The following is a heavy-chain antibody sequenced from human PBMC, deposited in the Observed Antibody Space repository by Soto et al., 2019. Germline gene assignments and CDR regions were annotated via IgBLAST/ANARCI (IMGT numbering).Heavy chain of an antibody. J-gene: IGHJ6*02. CDR3: ARGESGYNYVYDYLI. CDR2: ISSSGYNI. V-gene: IGHV3-11*01. CDR1: GFTFSDYY. D-gene: IGHD5-18*01. Sequence: PGGSLRLSCAASGFTFSDYYMNWIRQAPGKGPEWVSYISSSGYNIHYVDSVKGRFTISRDNAKNSLYLQMNSLRTEDTAVYYCARGESGYNYVYDYLIWGPGTTVTVSS.